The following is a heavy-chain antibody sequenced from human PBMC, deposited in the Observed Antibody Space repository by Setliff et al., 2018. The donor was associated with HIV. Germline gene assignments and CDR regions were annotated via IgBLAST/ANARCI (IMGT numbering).Heavy chain of an antibody. J-gene: IGHJ3*02. V-gene: IGHV3-23*01. CDR1: GGSLTGYF. CDR3: AKVFAFGIDGFDI. CDR2: VGAVGSPT. Sequence: ETLSLTCAVYGGSLTGYFWTWIRQGPGKGLEWVSTVGAVGSPTHYAESVRGRFTISKDNSKSTLSLQMNSLREEDTAVYFCAKVFAFGIDGFDIWGQGTMVTVSS. D-gene: IGHD3-10*01.